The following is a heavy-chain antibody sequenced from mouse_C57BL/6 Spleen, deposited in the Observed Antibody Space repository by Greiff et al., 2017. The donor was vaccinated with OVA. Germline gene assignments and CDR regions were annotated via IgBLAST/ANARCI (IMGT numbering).Heavy chain of an antibody. CDR1: GYTFTDYY. Sequence: EVQLQQSGPELVKPGASVKISCKASGYTFTDYYMNWVKQSHGKSLEWIGDINPNNGGTSYNQKFKGKATLTVDKSSSTAYMELRSLTSEDSAVYYCARADGYSNYYAMDYWGQGTSVTVSS. V-gene: IGHV1-26*01. CDR2: INPNNGGT. J-gene: IGHJ4*01. CDR3: ARADGYSNYYAMDY. D-gene: IGHD2-3*01.